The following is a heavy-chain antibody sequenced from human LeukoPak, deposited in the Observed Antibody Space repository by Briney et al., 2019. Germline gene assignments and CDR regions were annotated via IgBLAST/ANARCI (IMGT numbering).Heavy chain of an antibody. V-gene: IGHV3-20*04. J-gene: IGHJ6*03. CDR3: AREVFVPLDHYYMDV. CDR2: ITWNGEII. CDR1: GFTFNDYG. D-gene: IGHD3/OR15-3a*01. Sequence: GGSLRLSCEAYGFTFNDYGMSWVRQAPGQGPEWVSGITWNGEIIDYAASVKGRFTISRDNSKNTLYLQMSSLRAEDTAVYYCAREVFVPLDHYYMDVWGKGTTVTVS.